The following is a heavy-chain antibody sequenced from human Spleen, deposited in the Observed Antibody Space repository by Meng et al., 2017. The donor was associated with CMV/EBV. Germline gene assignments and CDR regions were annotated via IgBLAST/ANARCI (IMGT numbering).Heavy chain of an antibody. Sequence: SETLSLTCTVSGGSISSGDYYWSWIRQPPGKGLEWIGYIYYSGSTYYNPPLKSRVTISVDTSKNQFSLKLSSVTAADTAVYYCARPSWGRDAFDIWGQGTMVTVSS. D-gene: IGHD7-27*01. CDR1: GGSISSGDYY. J-gene: IGHJ3*02. V-gene: IGHV4-30-4*08. CDR3: ARPSWGRDAFDI. CDR2: IYYSGST.